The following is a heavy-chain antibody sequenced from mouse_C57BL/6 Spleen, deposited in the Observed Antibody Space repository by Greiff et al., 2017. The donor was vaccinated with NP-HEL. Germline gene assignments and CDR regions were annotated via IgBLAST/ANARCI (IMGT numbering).Heavy chain of an antibody. CDR3: ARDYCYGSSRFAY. Sequence: QVQLQQSGAELVKPGASVKLSCKASGYTFTSYWMQWVKQRPGQGLEWIGEIDPSDSYTNYNQKFKGKATLTVDTSSSTAYMQLSSLTSEDSAVYYCARDYCYGSSRFAYWGQGTLVTVSA. V-gene: IGHV1-50*01. CDR2: IDPSDSYT. D-gene: IGHD1-1*01. CDR1: GYTFTSYW. J-gene: IGHJ3*01.